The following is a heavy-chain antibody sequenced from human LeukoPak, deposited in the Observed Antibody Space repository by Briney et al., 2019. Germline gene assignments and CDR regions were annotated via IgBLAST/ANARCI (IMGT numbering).Heavy chain of an antibody. CDR1: GFSFSGHW. D-gene: IGHD6-6*01. Sequence: GGSLRLSCTASGFSFSGHWMHRARQLPGKGLVWVPRISPTGSTTSYADSMKGRFTVSRDNAKNTLYLQVNNLRAEDTAVYYCARGPNSNWSGLDFWGQGTLLTVSS. CDR3: ARGPNSNWSGLDF. J-gene: IGHJ4*02. CDR2: ISPTGSTT. V-gene: IGHV3-74*01.